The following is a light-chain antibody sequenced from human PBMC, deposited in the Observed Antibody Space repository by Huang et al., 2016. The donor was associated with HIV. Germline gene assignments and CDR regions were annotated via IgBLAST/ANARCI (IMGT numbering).Light chain of an antibody. Sequence: DIVVTQSPDSLALSLGGRAAINCTASQSVLKTPNNKNYLSWYQLKPGQPPKLLIYWASTRESGVPDRFSGSGSGTHFTLTIASLQADDAAVYYCHQYYDTPQTFGQGTKVEVK. J-gene: IGKJ1*01. CDR2: WAS. CDR3: HQYYDTPQT. V-gene: IGKV4-1*01. CDR1: QSVLKTPNNKNY.